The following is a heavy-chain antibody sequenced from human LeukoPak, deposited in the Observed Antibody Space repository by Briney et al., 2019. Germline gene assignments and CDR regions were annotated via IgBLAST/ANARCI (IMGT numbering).Heavy chain of an antibody. J-gene: IGHJ4*02. CDR3: ARDRIQLAARPLDY. D-gene: IGHD6-6*01. CDR1: GGSFSGYY. CDR2: INHSGST. Sequence: SETLSLTCAVYGGSFSGYYWSWIRQPPGKGLEWIGEINHSGSTNYNPSLKSRVTISVDTSKNQFSLKLSSVTAADTAVYYCARDRIQLAARPLDYWGQGTLVTVSS. V-gene: IGHV4-34*01.